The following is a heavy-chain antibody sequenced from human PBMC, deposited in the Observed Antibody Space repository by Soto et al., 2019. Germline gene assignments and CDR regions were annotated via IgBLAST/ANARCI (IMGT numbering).Heavy chain of an antibody. CDR3: AKDRSRGIAVAGISDY. CDR1: GFTFSSYA. CDR2: ISGSGGST. J-gene: IGHJ4*02. D-gene: IGHD6-19*01. V-gene: IGHV3-23*01. Sequence: GGSLRLSCAASGFTFSSYAMSWVHQAPGKGLEWVSAISGSGGSTYYADSVKGRFTISRDNSKNTLYLQMNSLRAEDTAVYYCAKDRSRGIAVAGISDYWGQGTLVTVSS.